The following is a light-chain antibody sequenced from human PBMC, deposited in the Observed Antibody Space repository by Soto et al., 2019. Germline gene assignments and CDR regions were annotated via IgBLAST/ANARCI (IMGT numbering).Light chain of an antibody. CDR1: RSISSW. J-gene: IGKJ2*01. V-gene: IGKV1-5*01. Sequence: DIQMTQSPSTLSASVGDRVTITCRASRSISSWLAWYQQKPEKAPKLLIYDASSLESGVPSRFSGSGSGTEFTLTISSLQPDDFATYYCQQYNSYSPTFGQGTKLEIK. CDR3: QQYNSYSPT. CDR2: DAS.